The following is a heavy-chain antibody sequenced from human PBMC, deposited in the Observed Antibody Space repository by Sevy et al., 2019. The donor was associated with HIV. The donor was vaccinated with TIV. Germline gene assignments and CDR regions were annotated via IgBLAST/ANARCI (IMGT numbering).Heavy chain of an antibody. D-gene: IGHD5-12*01. CDR2: IYYNGHT. CDR1: GGTIVSSGHY. V-gene: IGHV4-39*02. J-gene: IGHJ6*02. CDR3: ATEAGGYDYDYGMDV. Sequence: SETLSLTCSVSGGTIVSSGHYWGWIRQTPGKGLEWIRRIYYNGHTYYNPSLNSRLTISIDTSKYQFSLNLSSVTAADTAIYFCATEAGGYDYDYGMDVWGQGTTVTVSS.